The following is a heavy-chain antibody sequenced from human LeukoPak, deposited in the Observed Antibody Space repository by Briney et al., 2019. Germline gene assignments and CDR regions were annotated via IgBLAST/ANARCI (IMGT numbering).Heavy chain of an antibody. D-gene: IGHD7-27*01. J-gene: IGHJ4*02. CDR3: ASTRLNWGYSDY. Sequence: GGSLRLSCAASGFTVSSNYMSWVRQAPGKGLEWVSVIYSGGSTYYADSVKGRFTNSRDNSKNTLYLQMNSLRAEDTAVYYCASTRLNWGYSDYWGQGTLVTVSS. CDR2: IYSGGST. V-gene: IGHV3-66*01. CDR1: GFTVSSNY.